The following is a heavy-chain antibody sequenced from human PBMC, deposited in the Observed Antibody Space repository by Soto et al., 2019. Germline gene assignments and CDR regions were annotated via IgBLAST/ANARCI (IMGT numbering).Heavy chain of an antibody. CDR3: ASGRDRGSSESYFDY. V-gene: IGHV1-2*02. CDR1: GYTFTNYY. CDR2: IYPTDGGT. D-gene: IGHD6-6*01. Sequence: QVQLVQSGAEVKKPGASMKVSCKASGYTFTNYYIYWVRQAPGQGLEWMGWIYPTDGGTNYAQKFQGRVTMTRDTSISTAYMELSRLSSDDTAVYYCASGRDRGSSESYFDYWGQGTLVTVSS. J-gene: IGHJ4*02.